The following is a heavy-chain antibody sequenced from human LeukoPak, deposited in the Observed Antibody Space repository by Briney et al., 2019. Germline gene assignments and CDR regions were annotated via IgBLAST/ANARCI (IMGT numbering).Heavy chain of an antibody. CDR3: AREYYYDSSGDDFDY. V-gene: IGHV3-53*05. Sequence: PGGSLRLSCAASGFTVSSNYMSWVRQAPGKGLEWVSVIYSGGSTYYADSVKGRFTISRDNSKNTLYLQMNSLRAEDTAVYYCAREYYYDSSGDDFDYWGQGTLVTVSS. CDR1: GFTVSSNY. J-gene: IGHJ4*02. CDR2: IYSGGST. D-gene: IGHD3-22*01.